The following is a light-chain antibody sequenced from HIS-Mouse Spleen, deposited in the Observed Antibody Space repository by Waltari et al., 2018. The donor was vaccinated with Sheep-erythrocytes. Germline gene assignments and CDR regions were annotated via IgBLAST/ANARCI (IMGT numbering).Light chain of an antibody. CDR1: QSVSSSN. V-gene: IGKV3-20*01. CDR3: QQYGSSPWT. Sequence: EIVLTQSPGTLSLAPGERATLPCRASQSVSSSNLARYQQKPGQAPRRLIYGASSRATGIPDRFSGSGSGTDFTLTISRLEPEDFAVYYCQQYGSSPWTFGQGTKVEIK. J-gene: IGKJ1*01. CDR2: GAS.